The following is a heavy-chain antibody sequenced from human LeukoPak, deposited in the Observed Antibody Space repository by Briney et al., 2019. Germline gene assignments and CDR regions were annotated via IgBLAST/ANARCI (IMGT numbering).Heavy chain of an antibody. D-gene: IGHD2-15*01. CDR2: ISAYNGNT. CDR1: GYTFTSNG. V-gene: IGHV1-18*01. Sequence: GASVKVSCKASGYTFTSNGISWVRQAPGQGLEWMGWISAYNGNTNYAQKLQGRVTMTTDTSTSTAYMELRSLRSDDTAVYYCARDSGLSGGSWPLDYWGQGTLVTVSS. CDR3: ARDSGLSGGSWPLDY. J-gene: IGHJ4*02.